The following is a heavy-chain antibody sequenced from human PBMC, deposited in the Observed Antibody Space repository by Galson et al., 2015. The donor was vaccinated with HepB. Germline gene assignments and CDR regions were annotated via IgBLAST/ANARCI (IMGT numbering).Heavy chain of an antibody. V-gene: IGHV1-24*01. CDR1: GYTLTELS. CDR3: ATGRGGSYQSDWFDP. D-gene: IGHD1-26*01. J-gene: IGHJ5*02. CDR2: FDPEDGET. Sequence: SVKVSCKVSGYTLTELSMHWVRQAPGKGLEWMGGFDPEDGETIYAQKFQGRVTMTEDTSTDTAYMELSSLRSEDTAVYYCATGRGGSYQSDWFDPWGQGTLVTVSS.